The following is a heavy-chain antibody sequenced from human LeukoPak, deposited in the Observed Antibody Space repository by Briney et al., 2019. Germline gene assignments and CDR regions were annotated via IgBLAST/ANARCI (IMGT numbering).Heavy chain of an antibody. CDR3: ARDAEYYDFWSGHFYYYYMDV. Sequence: ASVKVSCKASGYTFTGYYMHWVRQAPGQGLEWMGRINPNSGGTNYAQKFQGRVTMTRDTSISTAYMELSRLRSDDTAVYYCARDAEYYDFWSGHFYYYYMDVWGKGTTVTVSS. CDR1: GYTFTGYY. D-gene: IGHD3-3*01. CDR2: INPNSGGT. J-gene: IGHJ6*03. V-gene: IGHV1-2*06.